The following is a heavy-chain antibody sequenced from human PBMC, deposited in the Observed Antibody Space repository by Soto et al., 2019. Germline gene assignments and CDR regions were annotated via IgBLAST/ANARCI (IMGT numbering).Heavy chain of an antibody. J-gene: IGHJ6*02. Sequence: PGESLKISCKGSGYSFTSYWIGWVRRMPGKGLEWMGIIYPGDSDTRYSPSFQGQVTISADKSISTAYLQWSSLKASDTAMYYCATHQDHIVVEGGMDVWGQGTTVTVSS. CDR3: ATHQDHIVVEGGMDV. V-gene: IGHV5-51*01. CDR2: IYPGDSDT. D-gene: IGHD2-2*01. CDR1: GYSFTSYW.